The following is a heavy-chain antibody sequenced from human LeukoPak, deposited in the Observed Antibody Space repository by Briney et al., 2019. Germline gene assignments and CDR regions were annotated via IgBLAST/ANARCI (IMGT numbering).Heavy chain of an antibody. CDR3: ASRSIAAAQGRYFDY. V-gene: IGHV4-4*07. J-gene: IGHJ4*02. CDR1: GGSISSYY. D-gene: IGHD6-13*01. Sequence: PSETLSLTCTVSGGSISSYYWSWIRQPAGKGLEWIGRIYTSGSTNYNPSLKSRVTMSVDTSKNQISLKLSSVTAADTAVYYCASRSIAAAQGRYFDYWGQGTLVTVSS. CDR2: IYTSGST.